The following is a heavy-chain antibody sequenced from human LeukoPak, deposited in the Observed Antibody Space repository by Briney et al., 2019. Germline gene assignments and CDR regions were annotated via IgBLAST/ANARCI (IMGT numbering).Heavy chain of an antibody. CDR1: GGSISSGGYY. CDR2: IYYSGST. CDR3: ARASITMVRGVIIEYFDY. V-gene: IGHV4-31*03. J-gene: IGHJ4*02. D-gene: IGHD3-10*01. Sequence: SETLSLTCTVSGGSISSGGYYWSWIRQHPGKGLEWIGYIYYSGSTYYNPSLKSRVTISVDTSKGQFSLKLSSVTAADTAVYYCARASITMVRGVIIEYFDYWGQGTLVTVSS.